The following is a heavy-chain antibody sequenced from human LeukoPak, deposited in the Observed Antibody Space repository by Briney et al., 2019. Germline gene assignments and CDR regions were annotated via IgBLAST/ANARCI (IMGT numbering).Heavy chain of an antibody. V-gene: IGHV1-2*06. CDR1: GYTFTGYY. Sequence: ASVKVSCKASGYTFTGYYMHWVRQAPGQGLEWMGRINPNSGGTNYAQKFQGRVTMTRDTSISTAYMELSRLRSDDTAVYYCARDRSGWCFPLDYWGQGTLVTVSS. J-gene: IGHJ4*02. CDR3: ARDRSGWCFPLDY. D-gene: IGHD6-19*01. CDR2: INPNSGGT.